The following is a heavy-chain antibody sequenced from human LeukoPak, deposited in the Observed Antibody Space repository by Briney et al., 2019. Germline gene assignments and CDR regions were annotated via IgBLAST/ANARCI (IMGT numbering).Heavy chain of an antibody. D-gene: IGHD2-15*01. CDR3: ARCPPNGSWSYYYYYYMDV. Sequence: SETLSLTCTVSGGSISSYYWSWIRQPAGKGLEWIGRIYTSGSTNYNPSLKSRVTMSVDTSKNQFSLKLSSVTAADTAVYYCARCPPNGSWSYYYYYYMDVWGKGTTVTVSS. CDR2: IYTSGST. J-gene: IGHJ6*03. V-gene: IGHV4-4*07. CDR1: GGSISSYY.